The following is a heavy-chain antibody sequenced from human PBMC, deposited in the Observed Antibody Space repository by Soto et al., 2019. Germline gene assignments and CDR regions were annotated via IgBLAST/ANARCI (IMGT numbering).Heavy chain of an antibody. CDR3: AKLLHYDFWSGYYSEDQNRDY. CDR2: ISGSGGST. J-gene: IGHJ4*02. Sequence: PGGSLRLSCAASGFTFSSYAMSWFRQAPGKGLEWVSAISGSGGSTYYADSVKGRFTISRDNSKNTLYLQMNSLRAEDTAVYYCAKLLHYDFWSGYYSEDQNRDYWGQGTLVTVSS. D-gene: IGHD3-3*01. V-gene: IGHV3-23*01. CDR1: GFTFSSYA.